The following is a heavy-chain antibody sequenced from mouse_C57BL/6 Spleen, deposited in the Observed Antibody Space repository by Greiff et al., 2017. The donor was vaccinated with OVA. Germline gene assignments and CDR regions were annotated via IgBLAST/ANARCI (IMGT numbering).Heavy chain of an antibody. CDR2: ISSGSSTI. V-gene: IGHV5-17*01. CDR3: ARPYYSVFAY. CDR1: GFTFSDYG. J-gene: IGHJ3*01. D-gene: IGHD2-12*01. Sequence: EVKVVESGGGLVKPGGSLKLSCAASGFTFSDYGMHWVRQAPEKGLEWVAYISSGSSTIYYADTVKGRFTISRDNAKNTLFLQMTSLRSEDTAMYYCARPYYSVFAYWGQGTLVTVSA.